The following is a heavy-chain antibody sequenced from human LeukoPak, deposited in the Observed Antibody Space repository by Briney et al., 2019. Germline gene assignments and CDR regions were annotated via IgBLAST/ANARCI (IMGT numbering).Heavy chain of an antibody. D-gene: IGHD2/OR15-2a*01. CDR3: AKDRWSSPVSSSDM. V-gene: IGHV3-74*01. CDR2: INSNRRST. CDR1: GFGFSSYW. J-gene: IGHJ3*02. Sequence: PGGSLRLSCAASGFGFSSYWMHWVRQAPGKGLVWVSRINSNRRSTSYADSVKGRFTISRDNSKNTLYLQMNSLRAEDTAVYYCAKDRWSSPVSSSDMWGQGTMVTVSS.